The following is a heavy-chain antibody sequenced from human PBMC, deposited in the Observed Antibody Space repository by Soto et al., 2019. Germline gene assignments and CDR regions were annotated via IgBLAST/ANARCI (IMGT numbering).Heavy chain of an antibody. CDR3: ARVSIGSYGPGNYYGRDV. CDR2: LLYSGGT. D-gene: IGHD1-26*01. V-gene: IGHV4-39*07. J-gene: IGHJ6*04. Sequence: PSETLSLTCTVSGGSISGSSNSWGWTRQPPGKGLEWVASLLYSGGTYYNPSLKSRVTISLDTSKNQFSLKLSSVTAADTAVYYCARVSIGSYGPGNYYGRDVWGKGTTVTVPS. CDR1: GGSISGSSNS.